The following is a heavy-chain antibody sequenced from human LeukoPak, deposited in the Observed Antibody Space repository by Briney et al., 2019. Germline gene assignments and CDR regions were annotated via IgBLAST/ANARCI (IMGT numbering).Heavy chain of an antibody. D-gene: IGHD2-15*01. J-gene: IGHJ6*02. CDR3: ARESGGHYYYYYGMDV. Sequence: PSETLSLTCTVSGGSISSYYWSWIRQPPGKGLEWIGYIYYSGSTNYNPSLKSRVTISVDTSKNQFSLKLSSVTAADTAVYYCARESGGHYYYYYGMDVWGQGTTVTVPS. V-gene: IGHV4-59*01. CDR1: GGSISSYY. CDR2: IYYSGST.